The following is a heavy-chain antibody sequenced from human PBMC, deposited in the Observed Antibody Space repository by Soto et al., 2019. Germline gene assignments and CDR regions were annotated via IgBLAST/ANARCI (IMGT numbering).Heavy chain of an antibody. J-gene: IGHJ6*01. CDR2: IRSKAYGGTT. V-gene: IGHV3-49*04. CDR1: GFTFGDYA. CDR3: ATDTEGRGIAVRNDRGG. Sequence: PGGSLRLSCTASGFTFGDYAMSWVRQAPGKGLERVGFIRSKAYGGTTEYAAFVKGRFTISRDDYKSIANLQMNSLKIEDTAVYYCATDTEGRGIAVRNDRGGWGQGSTVTVSS. D-gene: IGHD6-13*01.